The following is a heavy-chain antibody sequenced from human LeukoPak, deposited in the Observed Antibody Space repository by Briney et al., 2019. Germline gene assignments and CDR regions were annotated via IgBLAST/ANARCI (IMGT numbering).Heavy chain of an antibody. Sequence: GGSLRLSCAASGFTFSSYSMNWVRQAPGKGLEWVSSISSSSSYIYYADSVKGRFTISRDNAKNSLYLQMNSLRAEDTAVYYCATGGDIVADYWGQGTLVTVSS. CDR3: ATGGDIVADY. D-gene: IGHD5-12*01. CDR2: ISSSSSYI. CDR1: GFTFSSYS. J-gene: IGHJ4*02. V-gene: IGHV3-21*01.